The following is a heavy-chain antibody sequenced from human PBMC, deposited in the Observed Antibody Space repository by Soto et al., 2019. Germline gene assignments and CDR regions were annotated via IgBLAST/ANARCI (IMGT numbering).Heavy chain of an antibody. V-gene: IGHV3-30-3*01. D-gene: IGHD6-13*01. Sequence: QVQLVESGGGVVQPGRSLRLSCAASGFTFSSYAMHWVRQAPGKGLEWVAVTSYDGSNKYYAGSVKGRFTISRDNSKNTLYRQMNSLRTEDTAVYYCARGYSSNWYLAFWGQGTLVTVSS. CDR3: ARGYSSNWYLAF. J-gene: IGHJ4*02. CDR2: TSYDGSNK. CDR1: GFTFSSYA.